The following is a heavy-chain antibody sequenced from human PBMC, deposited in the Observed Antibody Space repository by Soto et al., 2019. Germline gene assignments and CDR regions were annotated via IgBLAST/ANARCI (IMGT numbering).Heavy chain of an antibody. CDR2: IIPILGIA. V-gene: IGHV1-69*02. D-gene: IGHD6-19*01. CDR1: GGTFSSYT. CDR3: ARSLGPAVAGSRYYFDY. Sequence: GASVKVSCKASGGTFSSYTISWVRQAPGQGLEWMGRIIPILGIANYAQKFQGRVTITADRSTSTAYMELSSLRSEDTAVYYCARSLGPAVAGSRYYFDYWGQGTLVTVSS. J-gene: IGHJ4*02.